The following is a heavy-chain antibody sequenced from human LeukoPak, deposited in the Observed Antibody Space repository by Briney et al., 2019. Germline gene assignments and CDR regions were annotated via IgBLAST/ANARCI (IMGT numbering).Heavy chain of an antibody. CDR3: AKDLAVGPTGYYGMDV. J-gene: IGHJ6*02. V-gene: IGHV3-30*18. CDR1: GFTFSSYG. D-gene: IGHD6-19*01. Sequence: GGSLRLSCAASGFTFSSYGMHWVRQAPGKGLEWVAVISCDGSNKYYADSVKGRFTISRDNSKNTLYLQMNSLRAGDTAVYYCAKDLAVGPTGYYGMDVWGQGTTVTVSS. CDR2: ISCDGSNK.